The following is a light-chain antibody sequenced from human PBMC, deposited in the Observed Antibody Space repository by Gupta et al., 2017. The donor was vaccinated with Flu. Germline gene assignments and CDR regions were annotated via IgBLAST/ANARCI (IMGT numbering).Light chain of an antibody. CDR3: QQYDYWPPIT. Sequence: EIVMTQSPDTLSVSPGERATLSCRASQSISSNLAWYQHKPGLAPRLLIYGASTRDTGIADRFSGSGYGTEFTLTISSRESEGFAVYYCQQYDYWPPITFGQGTRVEIK. V-gene: IGKV3-15*01. J-gene: IGKJ5*01. CDR2: GAS. CDR1: QSISSN.